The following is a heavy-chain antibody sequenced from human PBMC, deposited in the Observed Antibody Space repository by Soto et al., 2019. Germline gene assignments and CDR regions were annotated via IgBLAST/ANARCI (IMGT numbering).Heavy chain of an antibody. V-gene: IGHV3-9*01. CDR1: GFTFDDYA. Sequence: EVQLVESGGGLVQPGRSLRLSCAASGFTFDDYAMHWVRQAPGKGLEWVSGMSWNSGSIGYADSVKGRFTISRDNAKNSLYLQMNSLRAEDTALYYCAKGGPDYYDSSGDFDYWGQGTLVTVSS. CDR2: MSWNSGSI. CDR3: AKGGPDYYDSSGDFDY. D-gene: IGHD3-22*01. J-gene: IGHJ4*02.